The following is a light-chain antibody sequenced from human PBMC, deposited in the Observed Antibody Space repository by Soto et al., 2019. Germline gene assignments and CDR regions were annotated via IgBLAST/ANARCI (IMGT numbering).Light chain of an antibody. J-gene: IGKJ4*01. Sequence: EIVLTQSPGTLSLSPGERATLSCRASQSVSSTYLAWYQQKPGQAPRLLIYGASRRATGIPDRFSGSGSGKDFTLTISRLEPEDFAVYYCQQYESSPTTFGGGTKVEIK. V-gene: IGKV3-20*01. CDR1: QSVSSTY. CDR2: GAS. CDR3: QQYESSPTT.